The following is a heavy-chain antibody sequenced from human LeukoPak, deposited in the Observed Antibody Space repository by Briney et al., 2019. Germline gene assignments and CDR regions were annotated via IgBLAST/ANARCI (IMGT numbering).Heavy chain of an antibody. CDR3: ARLCHDLLTGYFDY. J-gene: IGHJ4*02. CDR1: GGSISSSGYY. D-gene: IGHD3-9*01. CDR2: INYGGST. Sequence: PSETLSLTCTVSGGSISSSGYYWGWIRQPPGKGLEWIGSINYGGSTYYNPSLKSRVIISVDTSKNQFSLKLSSVTAADTAVYYCARLCHDLLTGYFDYWGQGTLVTVSS. V-gene: IGHV4-39*01.